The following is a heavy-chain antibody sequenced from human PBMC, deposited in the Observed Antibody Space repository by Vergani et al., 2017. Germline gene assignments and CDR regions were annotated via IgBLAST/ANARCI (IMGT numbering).Heavy chain of an antibody. V-gene: IGHV4-39*07. Sequence: QVQLQESGPGLVKPSETLSLTCTVSGGSISSSSYYWGWIRQPPGKGLEWIGSIYYSGSTNYNPSLKSRVTISVDTSKNQFSLKLSSVTAADTAVYYCARERHWRRRYYYYYMDVWGKGTTVTVSS. CDR3: ARERHWRRRYYYYYMDV. CDR2: IYYSGST. CDR1: GGSISSSSYY. J-gene: IGHJ6*03.